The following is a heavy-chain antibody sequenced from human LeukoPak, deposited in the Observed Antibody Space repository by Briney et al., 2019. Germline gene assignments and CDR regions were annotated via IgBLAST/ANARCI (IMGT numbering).Heavy chain of an antibody. J-gene: IGHJ4*02. V-gene: IGHV1-69*05. CDR2: IIPMFRTS. Sequence: ASVKVSCKASGGTFSRYTVTWVRQAPGQGLEWMGGIIPMFRTSNYAQKFQGRVTVTTDESTSTAYMELTSLRSEDTAVYYCARVSVDSGYYYLDFWGQGTLVTVSS. CDR3: ARVSVDSGYYYLDF. D-gene: IGHD5-12*01. CDR1: GGTFSRYT.